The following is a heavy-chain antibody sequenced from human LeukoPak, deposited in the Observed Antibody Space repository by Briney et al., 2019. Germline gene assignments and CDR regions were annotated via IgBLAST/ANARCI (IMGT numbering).Heavy chain of an antibody. D-gene: IGHD1-14*01. CDR2: VHPNSGNT. J-gene: IGHJ5*02. Sequence: ASVKVSCKTSGYPFTTWEINWVRQAAGQGLEWMGWVHPNSGNTAYAQKFQGRVTMTRDTSISTAYMELSGLRFDDTAVYYCARGPRNDPWGQGTLVTVSS. CDR3: ARGPRNDP. V-gene: IGHV1-8*01. CDR1: GYPFTTWE.